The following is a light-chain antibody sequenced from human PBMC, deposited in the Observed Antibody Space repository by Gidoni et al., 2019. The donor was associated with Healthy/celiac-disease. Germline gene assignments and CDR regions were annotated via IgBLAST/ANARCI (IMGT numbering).Light chain of an antibody. CDR1: QSISSY. CDR2: AAS. V-gene: IGKV1-39*01. CDR3: QQSYSTPRGT. J-gene: IGKJ1*01. Sequence: DIQMTQSPSSLSASVGDRVTITCRASQSISSYLNWYQQKPGKAPKLLIYAASSLQSGVTSRFSGSGSGTDFTLTISSLQPEDFATYYCQQSYSTPRGTFGQGTKVEIE.